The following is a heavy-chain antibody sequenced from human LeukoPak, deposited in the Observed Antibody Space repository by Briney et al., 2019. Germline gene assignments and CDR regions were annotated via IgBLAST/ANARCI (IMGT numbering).Heavy chain of an antibody. V-gene: IGHV4-4*02. CDR1: GGSISSSNW. CDR2: IHHSGTT. Sequence: PSETLSLTCTVSGGSISSSNWWSWVRPPPGKGLECIGEIHHSGTTNYNPSLKSRVTISVDTSKNQFSLKLSSVTAADTAVYYCASRGIAVAGGYWGQGTLVTVSS. D-gene: IGHD6-19*01. J-gene: IGHJ4*02. CDR3: ASRGIAVAGGY.